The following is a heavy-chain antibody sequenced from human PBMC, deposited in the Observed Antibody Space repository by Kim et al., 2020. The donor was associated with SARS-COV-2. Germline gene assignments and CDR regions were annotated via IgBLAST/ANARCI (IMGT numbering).Heavy chain of an antibody. V-gene: IGHV3-21*01. J-gene: IGHJ6*03. CDR2: ISSSSSYI. D-gene: IGHD1-26*01. Sequence: GGSLRLSCAASGFTFSSYSMNWVRQAPGKGLEWVSSISSSSSYIYYADSVKGRFTISRDNAKNSLYLQMNSLRAEDTAVYYCARDIATSGYYYYYMDVWGKGTTVTVSS. CDR3: ARDIATSGYYYYYMDV. CDR1: GFTFSSYS.